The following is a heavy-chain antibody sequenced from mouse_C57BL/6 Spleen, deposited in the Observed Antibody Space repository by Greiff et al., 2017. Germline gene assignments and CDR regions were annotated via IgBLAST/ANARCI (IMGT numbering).Heavy chain of an antibody. CDR3: ARSTTMVTTADY. V-gene: IGHV1-64*01. Sequence: QVQLQQPGAELVKPGASVKLSCKASGYTFTSYWMHWVKQRPGQGLERIGMIHPNSGSTNYNEKFKSKATLTVDKSSSTAYMQLSSLTSEDSAVYYCARSTTMVTTADYWGQGTTLTVSS. J-gene: IGHJ2*01. CDR2: IHPNSGST. CDR1: GYTFTSYW. D-gene: IGHD2-2*01.